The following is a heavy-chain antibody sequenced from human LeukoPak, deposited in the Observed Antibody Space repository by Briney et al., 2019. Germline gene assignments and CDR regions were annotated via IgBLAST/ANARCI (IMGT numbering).Heavy chain of an antibody. D-gene: IGHD3-22*01. J-gene: IGHJ4*02. V-gene: IGHV3-9*01. CDR3: PKAQFYYDSSGDFAY. Sequence: PGRSLRLSCAASGFTFDDYAMHWVRQAPGKGLEWVSGISWNSGSIGYADSVKGRVTISRDNAKDSLYLQMNTLRAEDTALYYCPKAQFYYDSSGDFAYWGQGTLVPVSS. CDR2: ISWNSGSI. CDR1: GFTFDDYA.